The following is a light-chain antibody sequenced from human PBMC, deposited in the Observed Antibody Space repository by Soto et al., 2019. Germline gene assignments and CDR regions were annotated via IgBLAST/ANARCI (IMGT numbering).Light chain of an antibody. CDR2: AAS. V-gene: IGKV3-20*01. J-gene: IGKJ1*01. Sequence: ETVLTQSPGTLSLSPGERATLSCRASQSVSSNYLAWYQQKPGQAPRLLIYAASSRATGIPDRFSGSGYGTDFTLTISRLEPEDFAVYYCQQYGTSLWTFGQGTKVEIK. CDR1: QSVSSNY. CDR3: QQYGTSLWT.